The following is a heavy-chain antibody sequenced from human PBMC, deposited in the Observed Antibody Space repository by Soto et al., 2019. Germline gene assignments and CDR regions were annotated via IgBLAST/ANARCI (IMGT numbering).Heavy chain of an antibody. CDR3: AREKGTPYYDFWSGYLGHKEYYFDY. D-gene: IGHD3-3*01. Sequence: GGSLRLSCAASGFAFSSYWMHWVRQAPGKGLVWVSRINSDGSSTSYADSVKGRFTISRDNAKNTLYLQMNSLRAEDTAVYYCAREKGTPYYDFWSGYLGHKEYYFDYWGQGTLVTVS. J-gene: IGHJ4*02. CDR1: GFAFSSYW. V-gene: IGHV3-74*01. CDR2: INSDGSST.